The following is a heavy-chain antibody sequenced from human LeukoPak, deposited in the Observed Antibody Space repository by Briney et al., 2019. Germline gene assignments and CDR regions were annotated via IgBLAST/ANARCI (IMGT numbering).Heavy chain of an antibody. CDR2: INPNSGGT. D-gene: IGHD2-2*01. CDR1: GYTFTGYY. CDR3: ARDHSTSWTEDY. Sequence: ASVKVSCKASGYTFTGYYMHWVRQAPGQGLEWMGLINPNSGGTNYAQKFQGRVTMTRDTSISTAYMELSRLGSEDTAVYYCARDHSTSWTEDYWGQGTLVTVSS. V-gene: IGHV1-2*02. J-gene: IGHJ4*02.